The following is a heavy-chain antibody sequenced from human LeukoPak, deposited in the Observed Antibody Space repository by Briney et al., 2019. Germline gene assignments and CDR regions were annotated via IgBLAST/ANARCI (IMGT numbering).Heavy chain of an antibody. CDR1: GFTFSSCA. J-gene: IGHJ4*02. V-gene: IGHV3-30-3*01. CDR2: ISYDGSNK. CDR3: ARDKSCSGGSCYYFDY. Sequence: GRSLRLSCTASGFTFSSCAMHWVRQAPGKGLEWVAVISYDGSNKYYADSVKGRFTISRDNSKNTLYLQMNSLRAEDTAVYYCARDKSCSGGSCYYFDYWGQGTLVTVSS. D-gene: IGHD2-15*01.